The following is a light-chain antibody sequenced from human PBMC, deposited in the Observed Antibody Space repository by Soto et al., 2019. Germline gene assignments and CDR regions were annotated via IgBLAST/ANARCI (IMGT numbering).Light chain of an antibody. CDR1: QTISSAS. Sequence: EIVLTQSPGTLSLSPGDRATLSCRAGQTISSASLAWYQQKPGQAPRLLIYGASNRASGIPDRFSGSGSGTDFTLTITRLEPEDFAVYYCQQYGSSPLTFGGGTKVDIK. V-gene: IGKV3-20*01. J-gene: IGKJ4*01. CDR3: QQYGSSPLT. CDR2: GAS.